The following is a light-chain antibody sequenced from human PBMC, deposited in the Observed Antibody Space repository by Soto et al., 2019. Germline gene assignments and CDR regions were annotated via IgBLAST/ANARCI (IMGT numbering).Light chain of an antibody. V-gene: IGKV3-20*01. CDR3: HRHRRSPET. Sequence: ENVLTQSPGTLSLSPGERATLSCRASQSISSNYLAWYQQKPGQAPRLLVYGASSRATGIPDRFSGSGSGTDFTLTIRRLECKERALHYCHRHRRSPETFAPGTKVDI. J-gene: IGKJ3*01. CDR2: GAS. CDR1: QSISSNY.